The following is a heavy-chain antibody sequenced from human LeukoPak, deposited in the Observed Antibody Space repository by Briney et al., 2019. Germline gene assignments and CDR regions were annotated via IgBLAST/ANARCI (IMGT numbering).Heavy chain of an antibody. V-gene: IGHV3-23*01. CDR3: AKGGYSSSWYPFDY. D-gene: IGHD6-13*01. CDR1: GFTFSSYA. J-gene: IGHJ4*02. CDR2: ISGSGGST. Sequence: GGSLRLSCAASGFTFSSYAVSWVRQAPGKGLEWVSAISGSGGSTYYADSVKGRFTISRDNSKNTLYLQMNSLRAEDTAVYYCAKGGYSSSWYPFDYWGQGTLVTVSS.